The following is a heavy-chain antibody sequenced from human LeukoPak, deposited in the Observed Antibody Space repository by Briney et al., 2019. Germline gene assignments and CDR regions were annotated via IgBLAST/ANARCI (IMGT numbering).Heavy chain of an antibody. Sequence: GASVKVSCKASGYTFTSYYMHWVRQAPGQGLEWMGIINPSGGSTSYAQKFQGRVTMTRDTSTSTVYMELSSLRSEDTAVYYCARALPVAPGSGHLGAFDIWGQGTMVTVSS. V-gene: IGHV1-46*01. CDR3: ARALPVAPGSGHLGAFDI. CDR2: INPSGGST. D-gene: IGHD3-10*01. J-gene: IGHJ3*02. CDR1: GYTFTSYY.